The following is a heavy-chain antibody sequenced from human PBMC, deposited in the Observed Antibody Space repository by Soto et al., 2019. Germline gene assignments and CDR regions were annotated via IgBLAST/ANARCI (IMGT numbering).Heavy chain of an antibody. V-gene: IGHV3-7*03. Sequence: GGSLRLSCAASGFTFSSSWMNWVRQAPGKGLEWVADIKEDGSEKYYVDALKGRFTISRDNAKNSLYLQMNSLRAEDTAVYYCARGDYYDRRFDSWGQGTLVTVSS. CDR2: IKEDGSEK. CDR3: ARGDYYDRRFDS. CDR1: GFTFSSSW. D-gene: IGHD3-22*01. J-gene: IGHJ4*02.